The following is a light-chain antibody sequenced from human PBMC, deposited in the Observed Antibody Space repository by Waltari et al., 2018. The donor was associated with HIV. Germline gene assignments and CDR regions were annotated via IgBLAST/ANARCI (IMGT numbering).Light chain of an antibody. J-gene: IGLJ3*02. Sequence: QSALTQPRSVSGSPGQSVTISCTGTSSDVGGYDSVSWYLQHPGKVPKLIIYEVIKRPSGVPDRCSGSKSGNTASLTSSGRQTEDEADYFCCSYAGTYTYGLFGGGTKLTVL. CDR2: EVI. CDR1: SSDVGGYDS. CDR3: CSYAGTYTYGL. V-gene: IGLV2-11*01.